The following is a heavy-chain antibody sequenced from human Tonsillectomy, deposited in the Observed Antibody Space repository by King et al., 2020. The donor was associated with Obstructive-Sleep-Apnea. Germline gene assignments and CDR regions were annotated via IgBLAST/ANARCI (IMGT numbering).Heavy chain of an antibody. CDR3: ARPTVTLEY. V-gene: IGHV3-74*02. J-gene: IGHJ4*02. CDR2: INPDGSVA. D-gene: IGHD4-17*01. Sequence: VQLVEAGGALVQPGGSLRRSCAASGFTFSSYLMHWVRQAPGKGLVWVSRINPDGSVAIYADSVKGRFTISRDNAKNTLYLQMNDLRPGDTARYYCARPTVTLEYWGQGSQVTVSS. CDR1: GFTFSSYL.